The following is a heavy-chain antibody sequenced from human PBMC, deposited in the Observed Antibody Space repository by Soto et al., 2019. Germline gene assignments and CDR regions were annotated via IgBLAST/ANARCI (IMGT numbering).Heavy chain of an antibody. V-gene: IGHV4-30-2*01. CDR3: AAGGGLPRYY. CDR1: GGSISSGGYS. CDR2: IYHSGST. J-gene: IGHJ4*02. D-gene: IGHD5-12*01. Sequence: QLQLQESGSGRVKPSQTLSLTCAVSGGSISSGGYSWSWIRQPPGKGLEWIGYIYHSGSTYYNPSLKSRVTISVDRSKNQFSRKLSSVTAADTAVYYCAAGGGLPRYYWGQGTLVTVSS.